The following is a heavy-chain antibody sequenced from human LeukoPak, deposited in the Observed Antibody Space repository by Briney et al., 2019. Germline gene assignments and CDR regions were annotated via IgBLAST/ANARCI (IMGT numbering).Heavy chain of an antibody. Sequence: GGSLRLSCAASGFTFSSYGMHWVRQAPGKGLEWVAVISYHGSNKYYADSVKGRFTISRDNSKNTLYPQMNSLSAEDTAVYYCATDQYSSGWSFDYWGQGTLVTVSS. V-gene: IGHV3-30*03. D-gene: IGHD6-19*01. J-gene: IGHJ4*02. CDR3: ATDQYSSGWSFDY. CDR2: ISYHGSNK. CDR1: GFTFSSYG.